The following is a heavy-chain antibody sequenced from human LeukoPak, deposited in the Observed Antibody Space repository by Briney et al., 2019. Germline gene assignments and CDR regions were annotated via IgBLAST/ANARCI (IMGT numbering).Heavy chain of an antibody. CDR3: ARLDYVWGWFDP. V-gene: IGHV4-39*01. Sequence: SETLSPTCTVSGGSINNSSYYWGWVRQPPKKGLEWIGTIYYSGSTDYNPSLKSRATISIDTSKNQFSLRMSSVTAADTAVYYCARLDYVWGWFDPWGQGTLVTVSS. J-gene: IGHJ5*02. D-gene: IGHD3-16*01. CDR2: IYYSGST. CDR1: GGSINNSSYY.